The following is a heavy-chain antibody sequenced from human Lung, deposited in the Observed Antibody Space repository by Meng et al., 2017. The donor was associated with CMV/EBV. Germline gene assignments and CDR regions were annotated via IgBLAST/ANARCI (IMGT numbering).Heavy chain of an antibody. Sequence: GESLKISCAASGFTFDDYGMHWVRQTPGKGLEWVAFIRHDGTNKFYGDSVKGRFTISRDNSKNTVYLQMNSLRPEETAVYYCAKDLLLFGGPNAYFDYWGQGTLVTVPS. CDR3: AKDLLLFGGPNAYFDY. CDR2: IRHDGTNK. V-gene: IGHV3-30*02. CDR1: GFTFDDYG. D-gene: IGHD3-16*01. J-gene: IGHJ4*02.